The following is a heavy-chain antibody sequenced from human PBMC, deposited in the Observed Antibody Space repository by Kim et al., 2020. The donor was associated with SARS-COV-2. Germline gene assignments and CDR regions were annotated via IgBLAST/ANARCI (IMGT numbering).Heavy chain of an antibody. CDR2: IYYSGST. CDR3: ARGSDGIAATNWFDP. V-gene: IGHV4-31*03. D-gene: IGHD6-13*01. CDR1: GGSISSGGYY. J-gene: IGHJ5*02. Sequence: SETLSLTCTVSGGSISSGGYYWSWIRQHPGKGLEWIGYIYYSGSTYYNPSLKSRVTISVDTSKNQFSLKLSSVTAADTAVYYCARGSDGIAATNWFDPWGQGTLVTVSS.